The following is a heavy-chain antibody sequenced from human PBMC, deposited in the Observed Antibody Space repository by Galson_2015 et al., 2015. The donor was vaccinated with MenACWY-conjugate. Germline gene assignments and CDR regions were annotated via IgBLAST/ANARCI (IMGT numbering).Heavy chain of an antibody. Sequence: SETLSLTCAVYGGSFSGYYWSWIRQPPGKGLEWIGEINHSGSTNYNPSLKSRVTISVDTSKNQFSLELSSVTAADTAVYYCARHAPYGDYDHYFDYWGQGALVTVSS. J-gene: IGHJ4*02. CDR2: INHSGST. D-gene: IGHD4-17*01. CDR3: ARHAPYGDYDHYFDY. CDR1: GGSFSGYY. V-gene: IGHV4-34*01.